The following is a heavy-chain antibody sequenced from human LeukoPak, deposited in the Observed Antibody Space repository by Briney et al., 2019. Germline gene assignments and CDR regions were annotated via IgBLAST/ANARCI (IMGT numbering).Heavy chain of an antibody. D-gene: IGHD1-26*01. V-gene: IGHV5-51*01. Sequence: GESLQISCQGSGYSFTSYWIGWVRQVPGKGLEWMGIIYPGDSDTRYSPSFQGQVTISADKSISTAFLQWSSLKASDTAMYYCARLLVGATPGDYWGQGTLVTVSS. CDR1: GYSFTSYW. J-gene: IGHJ4*02. CDR3: ARLLVGATPGDY. CDR2: IYPGDSDT.